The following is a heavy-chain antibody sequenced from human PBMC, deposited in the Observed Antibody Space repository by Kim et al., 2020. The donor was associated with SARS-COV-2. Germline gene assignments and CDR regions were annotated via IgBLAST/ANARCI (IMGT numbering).Heavy chain of an antibody. CDR3: ARADYADNDYYYYGMDV. CDR2: IGTAGDT. V-gene: IGHV3-13*01. J-gene: IGHJ6*02. D-gene: IGHD4-17*01. CDR1: GFTFSSYD. Sequence: GGSLRLSCAASGFTFSSYDMHWVRQPTGKGLEWVSAIGTAGDTYYPGSVKGRSTISRENAKNSLYLQMNSLRAGETSVYYCARADYADNDYYYYGMDVWGQGTTVTVSS.